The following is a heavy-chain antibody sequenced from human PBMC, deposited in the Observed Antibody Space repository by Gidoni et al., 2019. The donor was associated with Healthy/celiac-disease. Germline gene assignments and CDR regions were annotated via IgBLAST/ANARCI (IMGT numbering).Heavy chain of an antibody. D-gene: IGHD6-13*01. CDR2: IYSGGST. J-gene: IGHJ5*02. V-gene: IGHV3-53*02. Sequence: EVQLVETGGGLIQPGGSLRLSCAASGFTVSSNYMSCVRQAPGKGLEWVSVIYSGGSTYYADSVKGRFTISRDNSKNTLYLQMNSLRAEDTAVYYCARASSSWYLGWFDPWGQGTLVTVSS. CDR1: GFTVSSNY. CDR3: ARASSSWYLGWFDP.